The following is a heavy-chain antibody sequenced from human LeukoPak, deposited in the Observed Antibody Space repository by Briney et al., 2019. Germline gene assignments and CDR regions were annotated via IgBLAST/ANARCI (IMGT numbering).Heavy chain of an antibody. Sequence: PSETLSLTCAVYGGSFSGYYWSWLRQPPGKGLEWIGEINHNGSTNYNPSLKSRVTISVDTSKNQFSLKLSSVTAADTAVYYCARSAIYYYGSGAQLDYWGQGTLVTVSS. J-gene: IGHJ4*02. CDR2: INHNGST. D-gene: IGHD3-10*01. CDR1: GGSFSGYY. CDR3: ARSAIYYYGSGAQLDY. V-gene: IGHV4-34*01.